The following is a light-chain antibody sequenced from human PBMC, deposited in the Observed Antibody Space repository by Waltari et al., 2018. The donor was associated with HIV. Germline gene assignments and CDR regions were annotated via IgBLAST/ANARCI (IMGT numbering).Light chain of an antibody. Sequence: SYELTQPPSLSVSPGQTARITCSGAALSMQYGYWYQQKPGQAPVLVIYKDSDRSSGIPEGVSGSSSGRTVTLTISGAQAEDEAAYFCQSTDRSGSYIIFGGGTKLTVL. V-gene: IGLV3-25*03. CDR1: ALSMQY. CDR3: QSTDRSGSYII. CDR2: KDS. J-gene: IGLJ2*01.